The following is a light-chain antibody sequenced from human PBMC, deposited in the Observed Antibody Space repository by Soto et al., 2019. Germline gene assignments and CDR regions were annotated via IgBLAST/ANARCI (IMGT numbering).Light chain of an antibody. Sequence: IVLTQSPASLSLSPGESATLSCRASQNIRNYVIWYQQKPGQAPRLVIYDVSNRAAGIPARFSGSGSGTDFILTISSLEPEDIEVYCCQQRSNWPRTFGQVTKVE. CDR3: QQRSNWPRT. V-gene: IGKV3-11*01. CDR2: DVS. J-gene: IGKJ1*01. CDR1: QNIRNY.